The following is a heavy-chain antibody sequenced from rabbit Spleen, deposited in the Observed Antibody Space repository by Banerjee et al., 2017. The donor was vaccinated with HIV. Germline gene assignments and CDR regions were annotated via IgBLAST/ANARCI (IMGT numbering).Heavy chain of an antibody. Sequence: LEESGGGLVKPGGTLTLTCTVSGFSFSSNWICWVRQAPGKGLEWIACIDTSYGDTDYANWPKGRFTISKTSSTTVTLQMTSLTAADTATYFCARDLAGAVGWNFDLWGPGTLVTVS. CDR1: GFSFSSNW. D-gene: IGHD4-1*01. J-gene: IGHJ4*01. CDR3: ARDLAGAVGWNFDL. V-gene: IGHV1S45*01. CDR2: IDTSYGDT.